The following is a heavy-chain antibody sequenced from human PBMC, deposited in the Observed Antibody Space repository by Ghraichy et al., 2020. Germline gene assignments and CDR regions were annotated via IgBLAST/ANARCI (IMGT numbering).Heavy chain of an antibody. CDR1: GFTFSSYE. D-gene: IGHD1-26*01. V-gene: IGHV3-48*03. CDR3: ARYRSWELREIDY. J-gene: IGHJ4*02. CDR2: ISSSGSTI. Sequence: GGSLRLSCAASGFTFSSYELNWVRQAPGKGLEWVSYISSSGSTIYYADSVKGRFTISRDNAKNSLYLQMHSLRAEDTAVYYCARYRSWELREIDYWGQGTLVTVSS.